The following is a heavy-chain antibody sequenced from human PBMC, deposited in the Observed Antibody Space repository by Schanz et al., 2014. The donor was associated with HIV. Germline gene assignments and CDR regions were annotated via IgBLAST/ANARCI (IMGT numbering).Heavy chain of an antibody. Sequence: EVQLVESGGGVVRPGGSLRLSCAASGFTFDDYGMSWVRQAPGKGLEWVSGINWNGGSTGYADSVKGRFTVSRDNAKNSLYLQMNSLKPEDTAVYYCARDKKSGNYDGGFDSWGQGTLVTVSS. J-gene: IGHJ5*01. CDR1: GFTFDDYG. V-gene: IGHV3-20*04. D-gene: IGHD1-26*01. CDR2: INWNGGST. CDR3: ARDKKSGNYDGGFDS.